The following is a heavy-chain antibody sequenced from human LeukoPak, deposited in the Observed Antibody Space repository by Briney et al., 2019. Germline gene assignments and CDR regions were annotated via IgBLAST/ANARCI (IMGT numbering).Heavy chain of an antibody. CDR3: ARGPNSGYSWLDP. Sequence: GGSLRLSCEATGFTLSKFWMNWVRQAPGKGLARVANIKQDGSEKRYVDSVKGRFSISRDNTKNSLYLQMSSLRAEDTAVYYCARGPNSGYSWLDPWGQGTLVTVSS. D-gene: IGHD5-12*01. CDR2: IKQDGSEK. V-gene: IGHV3-7*03. CDR1: GFTLSKFW. J-gene: IGHJ5*02.